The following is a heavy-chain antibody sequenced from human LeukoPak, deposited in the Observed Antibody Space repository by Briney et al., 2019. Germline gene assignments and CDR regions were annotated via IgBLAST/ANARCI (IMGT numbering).Heavy chain of an antibody. V-gene: IGHV3-7*03. CDR3: AKEGRSLQTY. Sequence: GGSLRLSCAASGFTFSNYWMSWVRLAPGKGLEWVANIKEDGTETYYVDSVKGRFTISRDNAKNSLYLQMNSLRVEDTAVYYCAKEGRSLQTYWGQGTLVTVSS. CDR1: GFTFSNYW. D-gene: IGHD5-24*01. CDR2: IKEDGTET. J-gene: IGHJ4*02.